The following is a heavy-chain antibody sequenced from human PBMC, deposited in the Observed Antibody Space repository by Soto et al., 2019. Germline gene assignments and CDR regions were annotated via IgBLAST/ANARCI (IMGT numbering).Heavy chain of an antibody. CDR1: GGSISSSSYY. J-gene: IGHJ4*02. CDR2: IYYSGST. Sequence: SETLSLTCTVSGGSISSSSYYWGWIRQPPGKGLEWIGSIYYSGSTYYNPSLKSRVTISVDTSKNQFSLKLSSVTAADTAVYYCARQKQTAYEYYFDYWGQGTLVTVSS. V-gene: IGHV4-39*01. D-gene: IGHD5-12*01. CDR3: ARQKQTAYEYYFDY.